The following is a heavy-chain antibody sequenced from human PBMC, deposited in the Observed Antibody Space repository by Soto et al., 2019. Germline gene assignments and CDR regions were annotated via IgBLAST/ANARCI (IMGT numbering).Heavy chain of an antibody. CDR1: GFTFSSYG. CDR3: AREAAAAGTGLAFDI. D-gene: IGHD6-13*01. Sequence: QVQLVESGGGVVQPGRSLRLSCAASGFTFSSYGMHWVRQAPGKGLEWVAVIWYDGSNKYYADSVKGRFTISRDNSKNTLYLQMSSLRSEDTAVYYCAREAAAAGTGLAFDIWGQGTMVTVSS. J-gene: IGHJ3*02. V-gene: IGHV3-33*01. CDR2: IWYDGSNK.